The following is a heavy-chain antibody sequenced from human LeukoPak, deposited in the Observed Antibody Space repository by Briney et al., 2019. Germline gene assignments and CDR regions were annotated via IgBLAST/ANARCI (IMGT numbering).Heavy chain of an antibody. V-gene: IGHV3-48*01. CDR2: ISSSSSTI. CDR3: ARRLPWFGKSYYYYYMDV. CDR1: GFTFSSYS. D-gene: IGHD3-10*01. Sequence: PGGSLRLSCAASGFTFSSYSMNWVRQAPGKGLEWISYISSSSSTIYYADSVKGRFTISRANATNSLYLQMNSLRGEDTAVYYCARRLPWFGKSYYYYYMDVWGKGTTVTVSS. J-gene: IGHJ6*03.